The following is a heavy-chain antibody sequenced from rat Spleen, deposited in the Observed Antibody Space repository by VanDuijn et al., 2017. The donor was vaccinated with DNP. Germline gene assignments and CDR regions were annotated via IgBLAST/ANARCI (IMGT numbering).Heavy chain of an antibody. J-gene: IGHJ2*01. V-gene: IGHV5S10*01. CDR3: VTRGKYGGYDY. Sequence: EVQLVESGGGLVQPGRSLRLSCAASGFIFRDYSMAWVRQIPTKGLEWVATISYDGLRPYYRDSVQGRLTISRDNAKTTLYLQMDSLRSEDTATYYCVTRGKYGGYDYWGQGVMVTVSS. CDR1: GFIFRDYS. CDR2: ISYDGLRP. D-gene: IGHD1-11*01.